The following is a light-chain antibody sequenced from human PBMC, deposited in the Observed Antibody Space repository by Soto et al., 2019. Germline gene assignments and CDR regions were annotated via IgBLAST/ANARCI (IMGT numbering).Light chain of an antibody. CDR1: QSVSSSY. CDR3: QQYGSSGT. Sequence: IVLTQSPGTLSLSAWERATLSWKASQSVSSSYLAWYQQKPGQAPRLLIYGASNRATGIPDRFSSSGSGTDFTLTSSRLAPEDFAVYYCQQYGSSGTFGQGTKVDIK. CDR2: GAS. J-gene: IGKJ1*01. V-gene: IGKV3-20*01.